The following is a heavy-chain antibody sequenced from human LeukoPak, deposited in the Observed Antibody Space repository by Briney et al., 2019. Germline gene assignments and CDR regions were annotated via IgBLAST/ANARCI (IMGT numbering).Heavy chain of an antibody. Sequence: SETLSLTCTVSGGSISSYYWSWIRQPPGKGLEWIGYIYYSGSTNYNPSLKSRVTISLDTSNNQFSLKLSSVTAADTAVYYCAGDYGSGSYRFDYWGQGTLVTVSS. D-gene: IGHD3-10*01. CDR2: IYYSGST. CDR1: GGSISSYY. V-gene: IGHV4-59*12. J-gene: IGHJ4*02. CDR3: AGDYGSGSYRFDY.